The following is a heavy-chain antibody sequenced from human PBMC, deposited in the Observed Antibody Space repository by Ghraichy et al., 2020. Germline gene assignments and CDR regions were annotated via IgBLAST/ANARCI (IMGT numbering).Heavy chain of an antibody. Sequence: GGSLNISCKGSGYSFTSYWIGWVRQMPGKGLEWMGIIYPGDSDTRYSPSFQGQVTISADKSISTAYLQWSSLKASDTAMYYCARHRGVVPAAIVDWYFDLWGRGALVTVSS. J-gene: IGHJ2*01. V-gene: IGHV5-51*01. CDR3: ARHRGVVPAAIVDWYFDL. CDR2: IYPGDSDT. CDR1: GYSFTSYW. D-gene: IGHD2-2*02.